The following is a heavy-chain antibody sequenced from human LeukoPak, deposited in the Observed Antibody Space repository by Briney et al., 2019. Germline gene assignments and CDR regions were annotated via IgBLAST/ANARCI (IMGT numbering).Heavy chain of an antibody. CDR2: IYYSGST. CDR3: AVWFGELFPRFDP. Sequence: PSETLSLTCTVSGGSISSSYSYWGWIRQPPGKGLEWIGNIYYSGSTYYSPSLTSRVTVSVDTSENQFSLKLSSVTAADTAVYYCAVWFGELFPRFDPWGQGTLVTVSS. J-gene: IGHJ5*02. V-gene: IGHV4-39*07. D-gene: IGHD3-10*01. CDR1: GGSISSSYSY.